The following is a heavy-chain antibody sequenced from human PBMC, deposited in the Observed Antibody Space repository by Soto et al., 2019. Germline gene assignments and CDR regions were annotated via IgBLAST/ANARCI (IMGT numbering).Heavy chain of an antibody. D-gene: IGHD6-13*01. J-gene: IGHJ6*02. CDR3: ARDIAGAASNPYYYYYAMDV. V-gene: IGHV1-69*13. CDR2: IIPIFGTA. CDR1: GGTFSSYA. Sequence: ASVKVSCKASGGTFSSYAISWVRQAPGQGLEWMGGIIPIFGTANYAQKFQGRVTMTADESTSTAYMKLSSLRSEDTAVYYCARDIAGAASNPYYYYYAMDVWGQGTTVTVSS.